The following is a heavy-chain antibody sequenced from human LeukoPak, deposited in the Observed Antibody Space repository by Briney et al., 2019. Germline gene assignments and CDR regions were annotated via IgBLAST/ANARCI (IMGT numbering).Heavy chain of an antibody. CDR3: AKDSMFGELAYYYYYGMDV. J-gene: IGHJ6*02. Sequence: GGSLRLSCAASGFTFSSYAMSWVRQAPGKGLEWVSAISGSGGSTYYADSVKGRFTISRDNSKNTLYLQMNSLRAEDTAVYYCAKDSMFGELAYYYYYGMDVWGQGTTVTVSS. D-gene: IGHD3-10*02. V-gene: IGHV3-23*01. CDR2: ISGSGGST. CDR1: GFTFSSYA.